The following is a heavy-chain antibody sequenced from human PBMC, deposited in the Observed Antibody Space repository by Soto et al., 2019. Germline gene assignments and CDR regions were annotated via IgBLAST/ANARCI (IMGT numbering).Heavy chain of an antibody. Sequence: PGESLKISCKGSGYSFSIYWIAWVRQMPVKGLEWMGIIYPGDSETRYSPSFQGQVTISADKSISTAYLQWSSLKASDTAMYYCARSAVVTARDWFDPWGQGTLVTVSS. V-gene: IGHV5-51*01. J-gene: IGHJ5*02. CDR3: ARSAVVTARDWFDP. D-gene: IGHD2-21*02. CDR2: IYPGDSET. CDR1: GYSFSIYW.